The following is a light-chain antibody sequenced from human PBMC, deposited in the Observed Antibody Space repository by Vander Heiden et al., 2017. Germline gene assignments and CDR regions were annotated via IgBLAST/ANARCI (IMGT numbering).Light chain of an antibody. CDR1: QNISSY. V-gene: IGKV1-39*01. CDR2: DAA. J-gene: IGKJ2*01. CDR3: HQNDSTRMYT. Sequence: DILMIPSPSSLSAAVGDRVVITCRARQNISSYLIWCQQKPGRDAKLLIYDAASMQSRVPSRFSSSGGGTDDTLTISSRQPEDVAAYYCHQNDSTRMYTFGQGTKVEIK.